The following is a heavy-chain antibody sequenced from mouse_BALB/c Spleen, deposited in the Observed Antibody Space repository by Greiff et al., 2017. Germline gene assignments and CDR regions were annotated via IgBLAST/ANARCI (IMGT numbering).Heavy chain of an antibody. V-gene: IGHV5-6-5*01. CDR3: AREDGSSYWYFDV. J-gene: IGHJ1*01. D-gene: IGHD1-1*01. Sequence: EVMLVESGGGLVKPGGSLKLSCAASGFTFSSYAMSWVRQTPEKRLEWVASISSGGSTYYPDSVKGRFTISRDNARNILYLQMSSLRSEDTAMYYCAREDGSSYWYFDVWGAGTTVTVSS. CDR2: ISSGGST. CDR1: GFTFSSYA.